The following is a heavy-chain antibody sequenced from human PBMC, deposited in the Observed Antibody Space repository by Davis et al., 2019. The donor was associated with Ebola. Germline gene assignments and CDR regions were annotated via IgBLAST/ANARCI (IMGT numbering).Heavy chain of an antibody. CDR3: ASRGYSGYDENEGWFDP. CDR2: INHSGST. Sequence: GSLRLSCAVYVGSFSDYYWSWIRQPPGKGLEWIGEINHSGSTNYNPSLKSRVTISVDTSKNQFSLKLSSVTAADTAVYYCASRGYSGYDENEGWFDPWGQGTLVTVSS. V-gene: IGHV4-34*01. J-gene: IGHJ5*02. CDR1: VGSFSDYY. D-gene: IGHD5-12*01.